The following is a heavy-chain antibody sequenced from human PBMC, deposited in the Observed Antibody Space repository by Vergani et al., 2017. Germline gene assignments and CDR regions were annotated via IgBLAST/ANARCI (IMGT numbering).Heavy chain of an antibody. J-gene: IGHJ6*02. D-gene: IGHD3-10*01. CDR1: GFTFSDYY. CDR3: ARLIRRVYYYYYGMDV. Sequence: QVQLVESGGGLVKPGGSLRLSCAASGFTFSDYYMSWIRQAPGKGLEWVSYISSSSSYTNYADSVKGGFTISRDNAQNSLYLQMNSLRAEDTAVYYCARLIRRVYYYYYGMDVWGQGTTVTVSS. V-gene: IGHV3-11*06. CDR2: ISSSSSYT.